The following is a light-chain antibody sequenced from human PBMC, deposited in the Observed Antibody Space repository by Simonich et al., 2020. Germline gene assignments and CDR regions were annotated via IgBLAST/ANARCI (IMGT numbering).Light chain of an antibody. Sequence: DIVMTQSQDSLAVSLGERATINCKSSQSVLYSSNNKNYLAWYQQKPGQPPTLLIYWASTRESGVPDRFSGSWSGTDFTLTISSLQAEDVAVYYCQQYYSTPYTFGQGTKLEIK. CDR1: QSVLYSSNNKNY. V-gene: IGKV4-1*01. CDR3: QQYYSTPYT. CDR2: WAS. J-gene: IGKJ2*01.